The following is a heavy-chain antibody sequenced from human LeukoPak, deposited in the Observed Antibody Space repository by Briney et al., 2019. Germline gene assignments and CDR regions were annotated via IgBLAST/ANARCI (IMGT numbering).Heavy chain of an antibody. CDR3: TTGHIKRARAYYFDY. D-gene: IGHD1-26*01. Sequence: ASVKVSCKASGYTFTSYDINWVRQATGQGLEWMGWMNPNSGNTGYAQKFQGRVTMTRNTSISTAYMELSSLRSEDTAVYYCTTGHIKRARAYYFDYWGQGTLVTVSS. CDR1: GYTFTSYD. CDR2: MNPNSGNT. J-gene: IGHJ4*02. V-gene: IGHV1-8*01.